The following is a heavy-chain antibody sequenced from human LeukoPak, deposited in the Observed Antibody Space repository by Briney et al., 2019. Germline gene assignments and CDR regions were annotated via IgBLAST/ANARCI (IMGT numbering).Heavy chain of an antibody. D-gene: IGHD3-3*01. V-gene: IGHV1-18*01. CDR1: GYTFTSYG. J-gene: IGHJ4*02. Sequence: ASVTVSFKSSGYTFTSYGISWVRQAPGQGLEWMGWISAYNGNTNYAQKLQGRVTMTIDTSTSTAYMELSSLRSEDTAVYYCARGNLTYYDFWSGYHFDYWGQGTLVTVSS. CDR2: ISAYNGNT. CDR3: ARGNLTYYDFWSGYHFDY.